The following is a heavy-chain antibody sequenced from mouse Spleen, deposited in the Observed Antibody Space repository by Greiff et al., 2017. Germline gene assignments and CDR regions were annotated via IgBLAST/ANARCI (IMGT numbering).Heavy chain of an antibody. CDR2: INPSSGYT. CDR1: GYTFTSYT. D-gene: IGHD2-1*01. Sequence: QVQLQQSGAELARPGASVKMSCKASGYTFTSYTMHWVKQRPGQGLEWIGYINPSSGYTKYNQKFKDKATLTADKSSSTAYMQLSSLTSEDSAVYYCARTGGNYDAMDYWGQGTSVTVSS. V-gene: IGHV1-4*01. CDR3: ARTGGNYDAMDY. J-gene: IGHJ4*01.